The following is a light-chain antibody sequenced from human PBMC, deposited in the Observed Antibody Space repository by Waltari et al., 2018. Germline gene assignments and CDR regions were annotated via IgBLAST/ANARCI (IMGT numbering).Light chain of an antibody. CDR2: WAS. J-gene: IGKJ1*01. V-gene: IGKV4-1*01. Sequence: DIVMTQSPDSLAVSLGETATINCKSSESVLYSSNNKNYLAWYQQKPGQTTKLLNRWASTRETGVPDRFSGSGAGTDCTLTISSLHAEDVAVYYCQQYYRSRTFGQGTRVEIK. CDR3: QQYYRSRT. CDR1: ESVLYSSNNKNY.